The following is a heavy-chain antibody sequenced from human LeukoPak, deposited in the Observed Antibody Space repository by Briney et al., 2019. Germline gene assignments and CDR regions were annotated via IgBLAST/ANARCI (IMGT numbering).Heavy chain of an antibody. CDR3: ARDVSIAAPNRFDY. Sequence: ASVKVSCKASGYTFTGYYMHWVRQAPGQGLEWMGWINPNSGGTNYAQKFQGRVTMTRDTSISTAYMELSRLRSDDTAVYYCARDVSIAAPNRFDYWGQGTLVTVSS. D-gene: IGHD6-6*01. V-gene: IGHV1-2*02. J-gene: IGHJ4*02. CDR2: INPNSGGT. CDR1: GYTFTGYY.